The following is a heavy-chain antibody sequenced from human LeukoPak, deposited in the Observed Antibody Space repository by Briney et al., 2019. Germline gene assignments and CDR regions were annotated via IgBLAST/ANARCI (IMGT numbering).Heavy chain of an antibody. CDR2: ISYDGSNK. Sequence: GSLRLSCAASGFIFSSYAMHWVRQAPGKGLEWVAVISYDGSNKYYADSVKGRFTISRDNSKNTLYLQMNSLRAEDTAVYYCARDRGGATPLLDFDYWGQGTLVTVSS. D-gene: IGHD1-26*01. CDR3: ARDRGGATPLLDFDY. V-gene: IGHV3-30*04. CDR1: GFIFSSYA. J-gene: IGHJ4*02.